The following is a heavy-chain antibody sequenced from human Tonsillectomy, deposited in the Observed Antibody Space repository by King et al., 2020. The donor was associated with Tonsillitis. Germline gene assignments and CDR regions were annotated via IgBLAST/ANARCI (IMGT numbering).Heavy chain of an antibody. Sequence: VQLVESGGGVVQPGRSLRLSCAASGFTFSKFAINWVRQAPGKGLEWVSIISYDALNKYYADSVKGRFTISRENSKNTMFLQMNSLRPEDTAVYYCARDRPPDQYPYSYYYFYHMDVWGKGTTVTVSS. J-gene: IGHJ6*04. CDR1: GFTFSKFA. CDR3: ARDRPPDQYPYSYYYFYHMDV. D-gene: IGHD2-15*01. CDR2: ISYDALNK. V-gene: IGHV3-30*04.